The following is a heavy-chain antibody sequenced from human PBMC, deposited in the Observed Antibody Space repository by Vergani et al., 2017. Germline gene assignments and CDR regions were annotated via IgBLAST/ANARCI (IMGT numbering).Heavy chain of an antibody. CDR3: ARQVAVAGKGLGPYYYYGMDV. CDR1: GYSFTSYL. CDR2: IDPSDSYT. V-gene: IGHV5-10-1*01. D-gene: IGHD6-19*01. J-gene: IGHJ6*02. Sequence: EVQLVQSGAEVKKPGESLRISCKGSGYSFTSYLISWVRQLPGKGLEWMGRIDPSDSYTNYSPSFQGHVTISADKSISTAYLQWSSLKASDTAMYYCARQVAVAGKGLGPYYYYGMDVWGQGTTVTVSS.